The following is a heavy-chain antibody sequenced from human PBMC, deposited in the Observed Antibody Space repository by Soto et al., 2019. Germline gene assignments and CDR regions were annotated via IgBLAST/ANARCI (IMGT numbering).Heavy chain of an antibody. V-gene: IGHV1-69*01. CDR2: SIPVFGTA. J-gene: IGHJ4*02. CDR1: GGTFRNYA. CDR3: AIPLPKQQLVRGAFDH. Sequence: QVQQVQSGAEVKKPGSSVKLSCKTSGGTFRNYAINWVRQAPGQGLEWMGGSIPVFGTANYAQTFQGRFTITADESTSTAYMELSSLRSEDTAVYYCAIPLPKQQLVRGAFDHWGQGTLVTVAS. D-gene: IGHD6-13*01.